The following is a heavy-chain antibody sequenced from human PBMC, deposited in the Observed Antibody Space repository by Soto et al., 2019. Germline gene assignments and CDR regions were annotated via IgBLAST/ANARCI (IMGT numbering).Heavy chain of an antibody. D-gene: IGHD7-27*01. CDR2: IYYNGNT. V-gene: IGHV4-59*11. J-gene: IGHJ4*02. CDR3: ARANWYSEY. CDR1: GGSLSNHY. Sequence: SETLSLTCTVSGGSLSNHYWSWIRQPPGKGLEWIGYIYYNGNTNYNPSLKSRVTMSVDTSKNQISLTLSSVTAADTAVYYCARANWYSEYWGQRTLVTVSS.